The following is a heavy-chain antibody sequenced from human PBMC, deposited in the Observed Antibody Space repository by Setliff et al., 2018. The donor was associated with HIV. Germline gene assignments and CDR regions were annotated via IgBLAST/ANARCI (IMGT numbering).Heavy chain of an antibody. CDR2: IYTSGST. J-gene: IGHJ6*03. CDR3: ARAAAGPPYYYYYMDV. Sequence: SETLSLTCTVSGGSISSYYWSWIRQPPGKGLEWIGYIYTSGSTNYNPSLKSRVTISVDTSKNQFSLKLSSVTAADTAVYYCARAAAGPPYYYYYMDVWGKGTTVTVS. D-gene: IGHD6-13*01. V-gene: IGHV4-4*08. CDR1: GGSISSYY.